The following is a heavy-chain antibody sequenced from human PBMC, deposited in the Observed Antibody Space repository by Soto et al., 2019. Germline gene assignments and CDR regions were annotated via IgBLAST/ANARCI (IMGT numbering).Heavy chain of an antibody. CDR2: ISYDGSNK. J-gene: IGHJ4*02. V-gene: IGHV3-30*18. Sequence: PGGSLRLSCAASGFTFSSYGMHWVRQAPGKGLEWVAVISYDGSNKYYADSVKGRFTISRDNSKNTLYLQMNSLRAEDTAVYYCAKDFLYCTNGVCAPHPLDYWGQGTVVTVSS. CDR3: AKDFLYCTNGVCAPHPLDY. D-gene: IGHD2-8*01. CDR1: GFTFSSYG.